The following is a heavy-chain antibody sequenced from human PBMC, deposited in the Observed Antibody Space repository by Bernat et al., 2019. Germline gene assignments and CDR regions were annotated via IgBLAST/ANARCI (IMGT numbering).Heavy chain of an antibody. CDR1: GGSISSGGYY. V-gene: IGHV4-31*03. Sequence: QVQLQESGPGLVKPSQTLSLTCTVSGGSISSGGYYWSWIRQHPGKGLEWIGYIYYSGSTYYNPSLKSRVTISVDTSKNQFSLKLSSVTAADTAGYYCAGGFYNYYGSGSPPDYWGQGTLVTVSS. CDR2: IYYSGST. J-gene: IGHJ4*02. D-gene: IGHD3-10*01. CDR3: AGGFYNYYGSGSPPDY.